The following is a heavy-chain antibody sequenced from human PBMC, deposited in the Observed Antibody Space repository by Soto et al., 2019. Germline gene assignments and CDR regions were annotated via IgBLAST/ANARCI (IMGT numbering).Heavy chain of an antibody. J-gene: IGHJ4*02. V-gene: IGHV3-33*01. CDR3: ARDYDSSGYPRYYFDS. Sequence: QVQLVESGGGVVQPGRSLRLSCAASGFTFSSYGMHWVRQAPGKGLEWVAVIWYDGSNKYYADSVKGRFTISRDNSKNSLYLRMNSLRAEDTAVYYWARDYDSSGYPRYYFDSWGQGTLVTVSS. CDR2: IWYDGSNK. CDR1: GFTFSSYG. D-gene: IGHD3-22*01.